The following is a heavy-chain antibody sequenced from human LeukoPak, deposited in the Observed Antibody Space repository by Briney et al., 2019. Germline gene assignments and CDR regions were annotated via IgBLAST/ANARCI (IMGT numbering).Heavy chain of an antibody. Sequence: GASVKVSCKASGYTFTGYYMHWVRQAPGQGLEWMGWINPNSGGTNYAQKFQGRVTMTRDTSISTAYMELSRLRSDDTAVYYCARDLPIHPNYDFWSGARIDYWGQGTLVTVSS. CDR1: GYTFTGYY. J-gene: IGHJ4*02. CDR2: INPNSGGT. V-gene: IGHV1-2*02. CDR3: ARDLPIHPNYDFWSGARIDY. D-gene: IGHD3-3*01.